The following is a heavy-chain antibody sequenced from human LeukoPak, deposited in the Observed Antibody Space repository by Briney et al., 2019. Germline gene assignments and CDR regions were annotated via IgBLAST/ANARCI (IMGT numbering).Heavy chain of an antibody. J-gene: IGHJ4*02. CDR1: GFTVSSNY. Sequence: GGSLRLSCAASGFTVSSNYMSWVSQAPGKGLEWGSVIYSGGSTYYADSVKGRFTISRDNSKNTLYLQMNSLRAEDTAVYYCARDIAYDSSGYYSPHFDYWGQGTLVTVSS. CDR2: IYSGGST. D-gene: IGHD3-22*01. V-gene: IGHV3-53*01. CDR3: ARDIAYDSSGYYSPHFDY.